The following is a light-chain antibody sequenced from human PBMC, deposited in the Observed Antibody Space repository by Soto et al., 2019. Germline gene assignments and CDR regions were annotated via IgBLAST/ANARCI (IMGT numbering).Light chain of an antibody. Sequence: IQLTQSPSFLSASVGDRVTITCRASQGISTYLAWYQRKPGKAPKLLIYGVSTLHSGVPSRFSGSGSGTTVTLTISSLQPEDLATYYCQQLKSFPLTFGGGTEVEIK. CDR2: GVS. CDR1: QGISTY. J-gene: IGKJ4*01. V-gene: IGKV1-9*01. CDR3: QQLKSFPLT.